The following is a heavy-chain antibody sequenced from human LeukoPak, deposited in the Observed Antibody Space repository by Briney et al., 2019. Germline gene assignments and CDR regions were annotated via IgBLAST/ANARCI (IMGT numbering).Heavy chain of an antibody. D-gene: IGHD2-2*01. CDR3: ARGSVNYCSSTSCSGAFDI. V-gene: IGHV4-4*02. CDR1: GGSISSGNW. CDR2: IYHSGST. Sequence: PSETLSLTCAVSGGSISSGNWWSWVRQPPGKGLEWIGQIYHSGSTNYNPSLKSRVTISVDTSKNQFSLKLSSVTAADTAVYYCARGSVNYCSSTSCSGAFDIWGQGTMVTVSS. J-gene: IGHJ3*02.